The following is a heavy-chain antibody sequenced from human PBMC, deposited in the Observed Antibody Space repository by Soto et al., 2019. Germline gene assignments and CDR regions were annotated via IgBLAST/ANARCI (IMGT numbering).Heavy chain of an antibody. V-gene: IGHV4-4*02. J-gene: IGHJ2*01. Sequence: QVQLQESGPGLVKPSGTLSLTCAVSGGSISSSNWWSWVRQPPGKGLEWIREIYHSGSTNYNPSLQSRFTISVDKSENQLYLRLRSVTAADTAVYYCARRDCSSSSCYNPYWYFDLWGGGTLVTVSS. CDR3: ARRDCSSSSCYNPYWYFDL. CDR2: IYHSGST. CDR1: GGSISSSNW. D-gene: IGHD2-2*02.